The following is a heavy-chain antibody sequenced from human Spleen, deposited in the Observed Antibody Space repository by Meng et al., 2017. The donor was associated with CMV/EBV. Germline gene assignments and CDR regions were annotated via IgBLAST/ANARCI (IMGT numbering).Heavy chain of an antibody. CDR1: GYTFTSYY. V-gene: IGHV1-46*01. J-gene: IGHJ4*02. CDR2: IHPTGGST. Sequence: ASVKVSCKASGYTFTSYYMHWVRQAPGQGLEWMGIIHPTGGSTTYAQKFQGRLTMTRDRSTSTVYMELSSLRSEDTAVYYCARDRVIYYYDSGGSTSDSWGQGTLVTVSS. D-gene: IGHD3-22*01. CDR3: ARDRVIYYYDSGGSTSDS.